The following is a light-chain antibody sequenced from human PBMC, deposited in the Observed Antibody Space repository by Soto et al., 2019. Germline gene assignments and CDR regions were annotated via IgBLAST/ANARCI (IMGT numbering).Light chain of an antibody. J-gene: IGKJ2*01. CDR2: GAS. Sequence: IVLTQSPGTLSLSPGERGALSCRASQSVSSNLAWYQQRPGQAPRLLIYGASVRATGVPARFSGSGSGTEFTLTINSLQSEDYAVYFCQQYNNWPYTFGQGTKVDIK. V-gene: IGKV3-15*01. CDR3: QQYNNWPYT. CDR1: QSVSSN.